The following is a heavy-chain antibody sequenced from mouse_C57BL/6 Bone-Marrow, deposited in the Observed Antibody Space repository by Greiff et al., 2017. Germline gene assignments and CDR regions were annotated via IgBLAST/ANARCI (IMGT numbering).Heavy chain of an antibody. J-gene: IGHJ1*03. CDR3: ARYYDYDGYFDV. CDR1: GFTFTDYY. V-gene: IGHV7-3*01. CDR2: IRNKANGYTT. D-gene: IGHD2-4*01. Sequence: EVKLVESGGGLVQPGGSLSLSCAASGFTFTDYYMRWVRQPPGKALEWLGFIRNKANGYTTEYSASVKGRFTITRDNSQSILYLQMNALRAEDSATYYCARYYDYDGYFDVWGTGTTVTVSS.